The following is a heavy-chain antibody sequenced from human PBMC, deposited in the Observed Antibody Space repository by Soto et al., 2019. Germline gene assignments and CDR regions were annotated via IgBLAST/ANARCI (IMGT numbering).Heavy chain of an antibody. V-gene: IGHV1-18*01. J-gene: IGHJ1*01. CDR3: ARESYSSSWFIAEYFQH. D-gene: IGHD6-13*01. CDR1: GYTFTSYG. Sequence: ASVKVSCKASGYTFTSYGISWVRQAPGQGLEWMGWISAYNGNTNDAQKLQGRVTMTADTSTSTAYMELRSLRSDDTAVYYCARESYSSSWFIAEYFQHWGQGTLVTVSS. CDR2: ISAYNGNT.